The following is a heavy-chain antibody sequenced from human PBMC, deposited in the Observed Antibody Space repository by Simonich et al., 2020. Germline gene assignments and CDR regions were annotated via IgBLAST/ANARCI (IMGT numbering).Heavy chain of an antibody. CDR2: TYYSGST. CDR3: ARHDRWLQFYFDY. V-gene: IGHV4-59*08. CDR1: GGSISRYY. D-gene: IGHD5-12*01. Sequence: QVQLQESGPGLVKPSETLSLTCTVSGGSISRYYWSWIRQPPGKGLEWIGDTYYSGSTNYNPSLKSRVTISVDTSKTQFSLKLSSVTAADTAVYYCARHDRWLQFYFDYWGQGTLVTVSS. J-gene: IGHJ4*02.